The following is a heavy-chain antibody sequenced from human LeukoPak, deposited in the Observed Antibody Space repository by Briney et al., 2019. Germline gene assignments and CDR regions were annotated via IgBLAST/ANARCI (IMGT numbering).Heavy chain of an antibody. D-gene: IGHD3-22*01. CDR1: GFTVSSNY. V-gene: IGHV3-66*02. CDR2: IYSGGST. CDR3: ARDSRYDSSGYYYWYFDL. J-gene: IGHJ2*01. Sequence: GGSLRLSCAASGFTVSSNYMSWVRQAPGKGLEWVSVIYSGGSTYYADSVKGRFTISRDNSKNTLYLQMNNLRAEDTAVYYCARDSRYDSSGYYYWYFDLWGRGTLVTVSS.